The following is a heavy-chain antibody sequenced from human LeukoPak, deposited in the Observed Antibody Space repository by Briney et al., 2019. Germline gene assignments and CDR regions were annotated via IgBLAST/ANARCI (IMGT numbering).Heavy chain of an antibody. CDR3: AKDLTYESSGSVIDN. CDR1: GFIFEDYT. Sequence: GGSLRLSCAASGFIFEDYTMHWVRQVPGKTLEWVSLVNWHGTTYYADSLKGRFTISRDNSKNSLYLQMDSLRTEDTAFYYCAKDLTYESSGSVIDNWGLGTLVTVSS. J-gene: IGHJ4*02. D-gene: IGHD3-22*01. V-gene: IGHV3-43*01. CDR2: VNWHGTT.